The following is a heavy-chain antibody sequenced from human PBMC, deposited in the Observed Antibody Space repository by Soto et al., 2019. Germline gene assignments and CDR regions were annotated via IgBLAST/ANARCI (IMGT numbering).Heavy chain of an antibody. V-gene: IGHV3-21*01. CDR1: GFTFSSYD. Sequence: EVQLVESGGGLVKPGGSLRLSCAASGFTFSSYDMNWVRQAPGKGLEYVSSITTSGSYIYYGDSVSGRFTIPRDNAKNSLFLQIDSLRSEDTAVYYCVSSGTAPMLRHNWFDPWGQGTLVTVSS. J-gene: IGHJ5*02. CDR2: ITTSGSYI. CDR3: VSSGTAPMLRHNWFDP. D-gene: IGHD1-1*01.